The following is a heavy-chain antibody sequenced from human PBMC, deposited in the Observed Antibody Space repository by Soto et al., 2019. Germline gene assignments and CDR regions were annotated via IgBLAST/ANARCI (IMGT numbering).Heavy chain of an antibody. V-gene: IGHV1-18*01. J-gene: IGHJ6*03. CDR3: ARGGVTTGVFYYYYYMDV. Sequence: GASVKVSCKASGYAFTSYGISWVRQAPGQGLEWMGWISAYNGNTNYAQKLQGRVTMTTDTSTSTAYMELRSLRSDDTAVYYCARGGVTTGVFYYYYYMDVWGKGTTVTVSS. D-gene: IGHD4-17*01. CDR2: ISAYNGNT. CDR1: GYAFTSYG.